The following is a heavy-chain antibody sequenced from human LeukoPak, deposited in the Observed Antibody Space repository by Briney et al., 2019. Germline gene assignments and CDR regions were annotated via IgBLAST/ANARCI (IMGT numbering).Heavy chain of an antibody. V-gene: IGHV4-61*02. CDR2: IYTSGST. Sequence: PSETLSLTCTVSGGSISSGSYYWSWIRQPAGKGLEWIGRIYTSGSTNYNPSLKSRVTISVDTSKNQFSLKLSSVTAADTAVYYCARGYGGELFRVFRYWGQGTLVTVSS. D-gene: IGHD3-10*01. J-gene: IGHJ4*02. CDR1: GGSISSGSYY. CDR3: ARGYGGELFRVFRY.